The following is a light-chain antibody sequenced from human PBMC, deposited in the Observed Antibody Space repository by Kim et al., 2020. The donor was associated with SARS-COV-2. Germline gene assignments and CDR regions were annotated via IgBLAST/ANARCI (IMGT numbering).Light chain of an antibody. CDR3: QQYGYLPRT. Sequence: EFVLTQSPGTLSLSPGERATLSCRTSQSITNTYLAWYQQKPGQAPRLLVYGASSRATGIPDRFTGSGSGTDFTLTISRLEPEDFAVYYCQQYGYLPRTFGQGTKVDIK. CDR1: QSITNTY. CDR2: GAS. V-gene: IGKV3-20*01. J-gene: IGKJ1*01.